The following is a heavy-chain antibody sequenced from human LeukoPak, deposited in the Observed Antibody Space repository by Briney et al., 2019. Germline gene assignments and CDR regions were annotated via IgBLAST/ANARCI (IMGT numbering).Heavy chain of an antibody. D-gene: IGHD3-3*01. CDR3: TRDHDFWSGPLDV. CDR1: GFTFSDYS. Sequence: GGSLRLSCTASGFTFSDYSLSWVRQAPEKGLEWVGFIRRKGYGGTTEYAPSVKGRFIISRDDSKSTAYLQMNSLKTEDSAVYYCTRDHDFWSGPLDVWGKGTTVTVSS. V-gene: IGHV3-49*04. J-gene: IGHJ6*04. CDR2: IRRKGYGGTT.